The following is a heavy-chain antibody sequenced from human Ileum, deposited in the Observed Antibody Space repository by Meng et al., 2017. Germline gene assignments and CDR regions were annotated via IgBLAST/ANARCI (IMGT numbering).Heavy chain of an antibody. V-gene: IGHV3-7*01. Sequence: GESLKISCAASGFTFSDYWMTWLRQGPGKGLEWVANIGEDGSAKSYVDSVKGRFTISRDNAKNSMYLQMNSMGAEDTAVYYCARQDRGTRSSPDFWGQGTLVTVSS. CDR3: ARQDRGTRSSPDF. CDR1: GFTFSDYW. CDR2: IGEDGSAK. D-gene: IGHD2-2*01. J-gene: IGHJ4*02.